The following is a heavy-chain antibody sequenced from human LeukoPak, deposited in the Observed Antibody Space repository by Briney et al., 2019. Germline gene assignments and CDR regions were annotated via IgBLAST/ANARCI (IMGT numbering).Heavy chain of an antibody. CDR2: ISYSGST. D-gene: IGHD5-24*01. Sequence: SETLSLTCIVSGGAISSGGYYWTWIRQHPGKGLEWIGYISYSGSTYYNPSLKSRLTIPVDTSKNQFSLTLTSVTAADTAVYYCATDHGATIGYFFDYWGQGTLVTVSS. CDR3: ATDHGATIGYFFDY. J-gene: IGHJ4*02. CDR1: GGAISSGGYY. V-gene: IGHV4-31*03.